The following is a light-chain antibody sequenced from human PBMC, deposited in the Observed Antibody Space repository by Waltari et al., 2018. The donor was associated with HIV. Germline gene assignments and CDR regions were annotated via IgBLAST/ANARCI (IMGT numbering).Light chain of an antibody. CDR2: QDN. J-gene: IGLJ1*01. CDR1: KLGDKY. CDR3: QAWDSSTVV. V-gene: IGLV3-1*01. Sequence: SYELTQPPSVSVSPGQTASFSCSGNKLGDKYVSWYQQKQGQSPVTVIYQDNRRPSGIPERFSGSNSGDTATLTISGTQPVDEADYYCQAWDSSTVVFGPGTKVTVL.